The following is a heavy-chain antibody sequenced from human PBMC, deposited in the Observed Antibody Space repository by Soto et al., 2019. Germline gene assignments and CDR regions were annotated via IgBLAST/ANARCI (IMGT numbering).Heavy chain of an antibody. D-gene: IGHD3-16*01. V-gene: IGHV1-46*01. CDR2: INPNGGST. J-gene: IGHJ4*02. Sequence: QVRLVQSGAEEKAAGASVTVSCKAPGDTFTSYYMHWVRLAPGHGLERMGEINPNGGSTGFAQKFPGRVTMTRDTSTSTVYMELRGLTSEDTAVYYCPRSSGGVYGIIIEGTNRVARWGQGTLVTVSS. CDR1: GDTFTSYY. CDR3: PRSSGGVYGIIIEGTNRVAR.